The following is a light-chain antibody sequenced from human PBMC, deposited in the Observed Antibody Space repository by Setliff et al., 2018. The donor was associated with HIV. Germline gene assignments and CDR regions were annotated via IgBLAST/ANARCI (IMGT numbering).Light chain of an antibody. V-gene: IGLV1-44*01. CDR3: AAWDDSLNGXX. Sequence: QPPSASGTPGQRVTISCSGSFSSLGRNTVNWYQQLPGTAPKLLIFAXXQRPSGVPHRFSGSKSGTSAXLVLSGXQSEDESEYYCAAWDDSLNGXXFGTGTKV. CDR1: FSSLGRNT. CDR2: AXX. J-gene: IGLJ1*01.